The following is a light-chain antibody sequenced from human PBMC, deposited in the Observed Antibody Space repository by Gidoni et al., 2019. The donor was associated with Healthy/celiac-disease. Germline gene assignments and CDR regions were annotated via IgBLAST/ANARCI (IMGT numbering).Light chain of an antibody. CDR3: SSYTSSSTPRL. CDR1: SSDVGGYNY. Sequence: QSALTQPASVSGSPGQSITISCTGTSSDVGGYNYVSWYKQHPGKPPKLRIYEVSNRPSGFSNRFPCSKSGNTASLTISGLQAEDEADYYCSSYTSSSTPRLFGGGTKLTVL. J-gene: IGLJ3*02. CDR2: EVS. V-gene: IGLV2-14*01.